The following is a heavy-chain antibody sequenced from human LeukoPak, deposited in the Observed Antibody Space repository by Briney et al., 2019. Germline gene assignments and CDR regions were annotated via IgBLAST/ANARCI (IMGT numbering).Heavy chain of an antibody. CDR2: FDPEDGET. V-gene: IGHV1-24*01. Sequence: GASVKVSCKVSGYTLTELSMHWVRQAPGKGLEWMGGFDPEDGETIYAQKFQGRVTMTEDTSTDTAYMELSSLRSEDTAVYYCARIPPYCGGDCYSTGPGGAFDIWGQGTMVTVSS. CDR1: GYTLTELS. J-gene: IGHJ3*02. CDR3: ARIPPYCGGDCYSTGPGGAFDI. D-gene: IGHD2-21*01.